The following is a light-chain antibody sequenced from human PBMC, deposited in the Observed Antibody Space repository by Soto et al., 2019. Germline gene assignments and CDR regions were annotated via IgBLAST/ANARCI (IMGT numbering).Light chain of an antibody. CDR1: QHVTTTY. J-gene: IGKJ4*01. CDR2: GAS. Sequence: IVLTQSPATLSLSPGERATLSCTASQHVTTTYIAWYQQKFGQAPRLLIYGASTRATGTPDRFTGGGFGPDFNLTISRVEPEDFAVYYCQQYDSSFTFGGGTKVEMK. CDR3: QQYDSSFT. V-gene: IGKV3-20*01.